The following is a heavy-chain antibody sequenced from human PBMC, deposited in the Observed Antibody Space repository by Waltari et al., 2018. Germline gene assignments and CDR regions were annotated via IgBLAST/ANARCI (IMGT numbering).Heavy chain of an antibody. D-gene: IGHD2-2*01. CDR3: ARRASVGKYQLPYYYYYGMDV. J-gene: IGHJ6*02. Sequence: QVQLVQSGAEVKKPGASVKVSCKASGYTFTSYDINWVRQATGQGLEWMGWMNPNRGNTGYAQKCQGRVTMTRNTSISTAYMELSSLRSEDTAVYYCARRASVGKYQLPYYYYYGMDVWGQGTTVTVSS. V-gene: IGHV1-8*01. CDR1: GYTFTSYD. CDR2: MNPNRGNT.